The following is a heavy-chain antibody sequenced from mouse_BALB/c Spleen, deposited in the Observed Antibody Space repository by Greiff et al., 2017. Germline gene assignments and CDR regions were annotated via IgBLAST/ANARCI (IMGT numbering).Heavy chain of an antibody. CDR2: IRNKANGYTT. V-gene: IGHV7-3*02. CDR1: GFTFTDYY. CDR3: ARGDGSSPYYAMDY. Sequence: EVQVVESGGGLVQPGGSLRLSCATSGFTFTDYYMSWVRQPPGKALEWLGFIRNKANGYTTEYSASVKGRFTISRDNSQSILYLQMNTLRAEDSATYYCARGDGSSPYYAMDYWGQGTSVTVSS. D-gene: IGHD1-1*01. J-gene: IGHJ4*01.